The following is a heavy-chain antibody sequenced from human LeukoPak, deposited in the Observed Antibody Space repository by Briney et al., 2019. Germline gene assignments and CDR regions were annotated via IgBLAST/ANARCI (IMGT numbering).Heavy chain of an antibody. J-gene: IGHJ4*02. CDR3: ARDGYSIGYFYDL. Sequence: GGSLRLSCVVSGFTFSRYSMNWVRQAPGKGPEWVSSIRSDASSIYYADSVKGRFTISRDNAKNSVFLQMNSLRAGDTAVYYCARDGYSIGYFYDLWGQGTLVTVSS. CDR1: GFTFSRYS. D-gene: IGHD3-22*01. CDR2: IRSDASSI. V-gene: IGHV3-21*01.